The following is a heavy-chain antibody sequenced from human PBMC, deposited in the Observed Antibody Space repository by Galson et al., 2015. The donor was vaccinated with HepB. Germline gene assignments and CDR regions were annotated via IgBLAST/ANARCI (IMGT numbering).Heavy chain of an antibody. Sequence: SVKVSCKASGYTFTSYAMNWVRQAPGQGLEWMGWINTNTGNPTYAQGFTGRFVFSLDTSVSTAYLQISSLKAEDTAVYYCARDSLGGFYDILTGSLDYWGQGTLVTVSS. V-gene: IGHV7-4-1*02. CDR3: ARDSLGGFYDILTGSLDY. D-gene: IGHD3-9*01. CDR1: GYTFTSYA. CDR2: INTNTGNP. J-gene: IGHJ4*02.